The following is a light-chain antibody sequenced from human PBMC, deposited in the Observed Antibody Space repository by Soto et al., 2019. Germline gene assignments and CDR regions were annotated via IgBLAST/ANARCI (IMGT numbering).Light chain of an antibody. CDR3: GTWDSSLRCMV. CDR1: NSNIGNNY. Sequence: QSVLTQPPSVSAAPGQKVTISCSGSNSNIGNNYVSWYQQLPGTAPKLLIYEDNKRPSGIPDRVSGSKSGTSATLGITGPQTGDEAEYYCGTWDSSLRCMVFGGGTKLTVL. V-gene: IGLV1-51*02. CDR2: EDN. J-gene: IGLJ2*01.